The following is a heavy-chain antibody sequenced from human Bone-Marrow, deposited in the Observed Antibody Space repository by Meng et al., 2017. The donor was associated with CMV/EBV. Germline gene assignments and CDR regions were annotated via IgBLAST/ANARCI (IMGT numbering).Heavy chain of an antibody. V-gene: IGHV1-69*10. D-gene: IGHD2-2*02. CDR1: GGTFSSYA. CDR3: ASDPYCSSTSCYTGNYYYYGMDV. CDR2: IIPILGIA. J-gene: IGHJ6*02. Sequence: SVKVSCKASGGTFSSYAISWVRQAPGRGLEWMGGIIPILGIANYAQKFQGRVTITADKSTSTAYMELSSRRSEDTAVYYCASDPYCSSTSCYTGNYYYYGMDVWGQGTTVTVSS.